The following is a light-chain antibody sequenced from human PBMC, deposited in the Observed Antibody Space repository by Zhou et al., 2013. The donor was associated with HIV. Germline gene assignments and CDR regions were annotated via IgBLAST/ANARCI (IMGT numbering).Light chain of an antibody. V-gene: IGKV1-16*01. J-gene: IGKJ2*01. CDR3: QQYNSYPYT. Sequence: DIQMTQSPSSLSASVGDTVTITCRASRGIHNYLAWFQHRPGKAPKLLIYKASSLESGVPSRFSGSGSGTEFTLTISSLQPDDFATYYCQQYNSYPYTFGQGTKLEIK. CDR2: KAS. CDR1: RGIHNY.